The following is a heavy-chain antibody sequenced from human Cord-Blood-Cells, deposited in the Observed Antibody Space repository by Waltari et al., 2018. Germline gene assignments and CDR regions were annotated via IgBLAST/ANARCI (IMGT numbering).Heavy chain of an antibody. J-gene: IGHJ4*02. CDR3: AKDWNWGLFDY. V-gene: IGHV3-30*18. CDR1: GFTFSSYG. Sequence: QVQLVESGGGVVQPGRSLRLSCAASGFTFSSYGMHWVRQAPGKGLEWVAVISYDGSNKYYADSVKGRFTISRDNSKNTLYLQMNSLRAEDTAVYYCAKDWNWGLFDYWGQGTLVTVSS. D-gene: IGHD7-27*01. CDR2: ISYDGSNK.